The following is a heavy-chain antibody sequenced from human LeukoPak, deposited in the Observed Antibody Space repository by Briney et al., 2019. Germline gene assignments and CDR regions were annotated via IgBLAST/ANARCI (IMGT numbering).Heavy chain of an antibody. Sequence: ASVKVSCKTFGYTFTGHYIHWVRQAPGQGLEWMGWISAFNGNTNYAQKFQGRVTMTTGTSTNTAYMELRSLSSDDTAVYFCARDPVGANGVFDYWGQGTLVTVSS. D-gene: IGHD1-26*01. CDR1: GYTFTGHY. V-gene: IGHV1-18*04. CDR3: ARDPVGANGVFDY. CDR2: ISAFNGNT. J-gene: IGHJ4*02.